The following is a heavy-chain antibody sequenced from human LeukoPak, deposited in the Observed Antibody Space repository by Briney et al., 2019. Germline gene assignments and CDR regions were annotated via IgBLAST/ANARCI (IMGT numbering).Heavy chain of an antibody. CDR1: GFTFSSYE. Sequence: GGSLRLSCAASGFTFSSYEMNWVRQAPGKGLEWVSYISSSGSTIYYADSVKGRFTISRDNSKNTLYLQMNSLRAEDTAVYYCARREGEFDYWGQGTLVTVSS. CDR3: ARREGEFDY. V-gene: IGHV3-48*03. D-gene: IGHD3-16*01. CDR2: ISSSGSTI. J-gene: IGHJ4*02.